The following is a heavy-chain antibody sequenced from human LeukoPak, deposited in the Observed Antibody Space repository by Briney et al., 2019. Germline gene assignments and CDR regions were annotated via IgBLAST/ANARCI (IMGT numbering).Heavy chain of an antibody. D-gene: IGHD2-15*01. J-gene: IGHJ5*02. Sequence: PGGSLRLSCAASGFTFSTYWMHWVRQAPGKGLVCVSRINSDGSTTSYADSVKGRFTISRDDAKNTLYLQMSSLRAEDTAVYYCAKDPYRVVFATGNYLDPWGQGTLVTVSS. V-gene: IGHV3-74*01. CDR2: INSDGSTT. CDR1: GFTFSTYW. CDR3: AKDPYRVVFATGNYLDP.